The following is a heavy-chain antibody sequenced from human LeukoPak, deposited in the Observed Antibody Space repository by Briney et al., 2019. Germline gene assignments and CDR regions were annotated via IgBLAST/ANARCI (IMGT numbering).Heavy chain of an antibody. J-gene: IGHJ4*02. CDR2: ISYDGSNK. D-gene: IGHD6-6*01. Sequence: PGGSLRLSCIASGFTFGNFGMHWVRQAPGKGLEWVTLISYDGSNKQYGDSVKGRFTISRDNSKNTLYLQMNSLRAEDTAVYYCAKDRYSSSPGYFDYWGQGTLVTVSS. CDR1: GFTFGNFG. CDR3: AKDRYSSSPGYFDY. V-gene: IGHV3-30*18.